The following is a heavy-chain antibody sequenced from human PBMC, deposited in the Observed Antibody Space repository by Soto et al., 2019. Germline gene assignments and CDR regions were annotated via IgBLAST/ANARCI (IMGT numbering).Heavy chain of an antibody. CDR2: ISRSGGST. J-gene: IGHJ3*02. Sequence: PVGSLRLSCAASGFTFSTYAMSWVRQAPGKGLEWVSGISRSGGSTYYADSVKGRFTISRDTSKNTLYLQMNSLRAEDTAVYYCAKGGSPLPYAFDIWGQGTMVTVSS. D-gene: IGHD3-16*01. CDR3: AKGGSPLPYAFDI. V-gene: IGHV3-23*01. CDR1: GFTFSTYA.